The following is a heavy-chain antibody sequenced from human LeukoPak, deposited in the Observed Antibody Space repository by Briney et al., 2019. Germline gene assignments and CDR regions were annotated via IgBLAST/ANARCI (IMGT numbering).Heavy chain of an antibody. V-gene: IGHV4-38-2*02. D-gene: IGHD2-2*01. CDR2: IYHSGST. Sequence: SETLSLTCAVSGYSISSGYYWGWIRQPPGEGLEWIGSIYHSGSTYYNPSLKSRVTISVDTSKSQFSLKLSSVTAADTAVYYCARDSPLSSTKDNWFDPWGQGTLVTVSS. CDR1: GYSISSGYY. CDR3: ARDSPLSSTKDNWFDP. J-gene: IGHJ5*02.